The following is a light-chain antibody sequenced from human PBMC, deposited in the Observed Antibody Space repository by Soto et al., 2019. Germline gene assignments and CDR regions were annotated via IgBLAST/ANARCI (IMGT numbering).Light chain of an antibody. V-gene: IGKV1-8*01. Sequence: AIRMTQSPSSFSASTGDRVTITCRASQGISSYLAWYQQKPGKAPQLLIYAASSLQTDVPSRISGSGSGTDFTLTIIILQSEDIATYYCQHHYIYPLTFGPGTKVDI. CDR3: QHHYIYPLT. CDR1: QGISSY. J-gene: IGKJ3*01. CDR2: AAS.